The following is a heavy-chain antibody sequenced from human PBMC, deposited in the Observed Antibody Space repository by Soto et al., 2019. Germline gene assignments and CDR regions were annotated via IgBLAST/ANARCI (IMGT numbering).Heavy chain of an antibody. CDR2: INHSGST. J-gene: IGHJ4*02. CDR1: DGHLGGYY. D-gene: IGHD3-22*01. Sequence: SETLSLTCAVNDGHLGGYYWNWIRQPPGTGPEWIGEINHSGSTNYTPSLKSRVTISVDTSKNQFSLNLSSVTAADTAVYYCARGRRGNTIVVATQFKYYFDYWGQGALVTVS. CDR3: ARGRRGNTIVVATQFKYYFDY. V-gene: IGHV4-34*01.